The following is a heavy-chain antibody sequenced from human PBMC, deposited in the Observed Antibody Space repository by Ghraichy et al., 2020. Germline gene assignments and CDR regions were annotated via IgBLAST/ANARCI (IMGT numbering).Heavy chain of an antibody. CDR1: GFTFSSYA. CDR3: ARDQARYCSSTSCYWGWFDP. CDR2: ISYDGSNK. D-gene: IGHD2-2*01. Sequence: GGSLRLSCAASGFTFSSYAMHWVRQAPGKGLEWVAVISYDGSNKYYADSVKGRFTISRDNSKNTLYLQMNSLRAEDTAVYYCARDQARYCSSTSCYWGWFDPWGQGTLVTVSS. J-gene: IGHJ5*02. V-gene: IGHV3-30*04.